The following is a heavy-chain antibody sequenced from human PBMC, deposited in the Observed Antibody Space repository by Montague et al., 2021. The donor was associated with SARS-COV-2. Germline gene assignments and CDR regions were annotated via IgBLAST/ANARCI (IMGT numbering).Heavy chain of an antibody. CDR3: VKGSGYP. V-gene: IGHV4-61*01. CDR2: IYDSGXT. Sequence: SETRSLTCTVTGDSVISDKYYWSWIRQPPGKGLEWFGFIYDSGXTXYNPSLHSRVTITIDTSKNQFSLNLMSVTPADTAVYYCVKGSGYPWGQGTLVTVSS. CDR1: GDSVISDKYY. D-gene: IGHD3-22*01. J-gene: IGHJ5*02.